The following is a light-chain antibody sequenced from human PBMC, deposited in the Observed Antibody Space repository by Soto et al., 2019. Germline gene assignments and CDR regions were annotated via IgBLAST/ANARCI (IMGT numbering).Light chain of an antibody. CDR3: QQYNSFALT. Sequence: DIQMTQSPSTLSASVGDRVTITCRASQSISSWLAWYQQKPGKAPKLLIYKASSLECGVPSRFSGSGSGTECTLTISSRQPDDFATYYCQQYNSFALTFGGGTKVEIK. V-gene: IGKV1-5*03. CDR1: QSISSW. J-gene: IGKJ4*01. CDR2: KAS.